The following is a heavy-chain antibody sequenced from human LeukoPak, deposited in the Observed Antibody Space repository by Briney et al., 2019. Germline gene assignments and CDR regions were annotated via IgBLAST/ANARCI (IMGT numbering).Heavy chain of an antibody. J-gene: IGHJ4*02. D-gene: IGHD1-26*01. CDR2: ISAYNGNT. Sequence: ASVKVSCKASGYTFTSYGIGWVRQAPGQGLEWMGWISAYNGNTNYAQKLQGRVTMTTDTSTSTAYMELRSLRSDDTAVYYCARGVNWELLRRRGHVPSYYFHYWGQGTLVTVSS. CDR3: ARGVNWELLRRRGHVPSYYFHY. CDR1: GYTFTSYG. V-gene: IGHV1-18*01.